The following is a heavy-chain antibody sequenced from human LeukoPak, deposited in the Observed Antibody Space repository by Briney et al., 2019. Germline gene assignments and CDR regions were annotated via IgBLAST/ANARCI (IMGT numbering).Heavy chain of an antibody. Sequence: GRSPRLSCAASGFTFSAYSMNWVRQAPGKGLEWVSYISGSDNTIFYADSVKGRFTISRDNVKDSLYLQMNSLRDEDTAVYYCAREGYSNYGTRYFDYWGQGTLVTVSS. CDR1: GFTFSAYS. CDR3: AREGYSNYGTRYFDY. D-gene: IGHD4-11*01. V-gene: IGHV3-48*02. CDR2: ISGSDNTI. J-gene: IGHJ4*02.